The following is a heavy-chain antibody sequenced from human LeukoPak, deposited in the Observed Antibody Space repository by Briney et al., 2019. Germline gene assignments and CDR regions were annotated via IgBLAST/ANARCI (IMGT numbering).Heavy chain of an antibody. CDR2: INHSGST. CDR1: GGFFSGYY. CDR3: ATKGGDDPHAGWFDP. V-gene: IGHV4-34*01. Sequence: SETLSLTCAVYGGFFSGYYWRWIRQPPGKGLEWIGEINHSGSTNYNPSLKSRVTISVDTSKNQFSLKLSSVTAADTAVYYCATKGGDDPHAGWFDPWGQGTLVTVSS. D-gene: IGHD3-16*01. J-gene: IGHJ5*02.